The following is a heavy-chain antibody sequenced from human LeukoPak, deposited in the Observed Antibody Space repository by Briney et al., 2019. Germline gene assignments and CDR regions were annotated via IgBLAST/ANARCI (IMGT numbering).Heavy chain of an antibody. CDR2: IYTSGST. D-gene: IGHD7-27*01. CDR3: ARGSNWGRNWFDP. CDR1: GGSISSGSYY. Sequence: SETLSLTCTVSGGSISSGSYYWSWIRQPAGKGLEWIGRIYTSGSTNYNPSLKSRVTISVDTSKNQFSLKLSSVTAADTAVYYCARGSNWGRNWFDPWGQGTLVTVSS. V-gene: IGHV4-61*02. J-gene: IGHJ5*02.